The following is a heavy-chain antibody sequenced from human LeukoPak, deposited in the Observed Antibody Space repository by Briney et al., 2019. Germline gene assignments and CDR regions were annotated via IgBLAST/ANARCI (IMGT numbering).Heavy chain of an antibody. CDR2: IYYSWST. V-gene: IGHV4-59*12. CDR3: ASQGHHGKIVGTTLSYFYMDV. J-gene: IGHJ6*03. Sequence: SETLSLTCTVSGGSISSYYWSWIRHPPGKGLGWIGYIYYSWSTNYNPSLNSRVTISVDTSKNQFSLKLSSVTAADTAFYYCASQGHHGKIVGTTLSYFYMDVWGKGTTVTVSS. D-gene: IGHD1-26*01. CDR1: GGSISSYY.